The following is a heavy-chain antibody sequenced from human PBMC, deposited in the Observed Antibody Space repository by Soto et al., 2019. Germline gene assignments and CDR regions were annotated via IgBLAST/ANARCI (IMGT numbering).Heavy chain of an antibody. CDR3: ARDYSPCSGGSCYHYFAY. CDR2: ISSNGGST. Sequence: RLSCAASGITFSRYTMHPVRHAPGKGLEYVSAISSNGGSTYYANSVKGRFTISRDNSKNTLYLQMGSLRAEDMAVYYCARDYSPCSGGSCYHYFAYWGQGTLVTVSS. D-gene: IGHD2-15*01. J-gene: IGHJ4*02. V-gene: IGHV3-64*01. CDR1: GITFSRYT.